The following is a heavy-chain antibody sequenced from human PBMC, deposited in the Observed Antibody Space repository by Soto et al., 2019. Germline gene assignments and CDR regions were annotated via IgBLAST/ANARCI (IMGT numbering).Heavy chain of an antibody. Sequence: GASVKVSCKASGYTFTGYYMHWVRQAPGQGLEWMGWINPNSGGTNYAQKFQGWVTMTRDTSISTAYMELSRLRSDDTAVYYCARGHCSINNCSTDAFDIWGQGTMVTVSS. CDR1: GYTFTGYY. D-gene: IGHD2-2*01. V-gene: IGHV1-2*04. J-gene: IGHJ3*02. CDR3: ARGHCSINNCSTDAFDI. CDR2: INPNSGGT.